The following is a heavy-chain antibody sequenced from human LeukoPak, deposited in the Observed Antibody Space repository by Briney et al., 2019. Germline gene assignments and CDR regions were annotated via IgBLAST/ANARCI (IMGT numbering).Heavy chain of an antibody. V-gene: IGHV3-23*01. Sequence: GVLRLSCAASGFTFSSYAMSWVRQAPGKGLEWVSASSGSGGSTYYADSVKGRFTISRDNSKNTLHLQMNSLRAEDAAVYYCAKDQAYSSGYFDLWGRGTLVTVSS. CDR3: AKDQAYSSGYFDL. CDR1: GFTFSSYA. CDR2: SSGSGGST. D-gene: IGHD6-25*01. J-gene: IGHJ2*01.